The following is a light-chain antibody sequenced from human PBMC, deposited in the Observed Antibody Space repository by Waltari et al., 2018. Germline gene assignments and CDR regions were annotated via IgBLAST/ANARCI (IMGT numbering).Light chain of an antibody. Sequence: VTTQSPGSLAGTAGEPASISCRSSQSLLHNNGHHYLDWYLQRPGQSPQLLIFLTSNRASGVPDMFNGSGSGTEFTLQISRVEAEDVRVYYCRQALQVRAYTSGPGTNLE. V-gene: IGKV2-28*01. CDR2: LTS. CDR1: QSLLHNNGHHY. CDR3: RQALQVRAYT. J-gene: IGKJ2*01.